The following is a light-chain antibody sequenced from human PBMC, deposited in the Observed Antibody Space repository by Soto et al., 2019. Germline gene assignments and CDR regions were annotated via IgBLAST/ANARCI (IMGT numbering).Light chain of an antibody. CDR3: SSYAGNNVV. J-gene: IGLJ2*01. CDR2: EVS. CDR1: SSDVGGYNY. V-gene: IGLV2-8*01. Sequence: QSALTQPPSASGSPGQSVTISCTGTSSDVGGYNYVSWYQQHPGKAPKLMIYEVSKRPSGVPDRFSGSKSGNTASLTVSGLQAEAEADYYCSSYAGNNVVFGGGTKVTVL.